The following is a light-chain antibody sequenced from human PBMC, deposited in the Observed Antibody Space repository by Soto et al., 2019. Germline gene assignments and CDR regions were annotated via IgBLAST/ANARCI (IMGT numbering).Light chain of an antibody. Sequence: QSVLTQPPSASGTPGQRVTISCSGSSSNIGSNTVNWYQQLPGTAPKLLIYSNTQRPSGVPDRFSGSKSGTSASLAISGLQSEDEADYYCAAWDDSLNGPLFGGGTTLTVL. J-gene: IGLJ3*02. V-gene: IGLV1-44*01. CDR1: SSNIGSNT. CDR3: AAWDDSLNGPL. CDR2: SNT.